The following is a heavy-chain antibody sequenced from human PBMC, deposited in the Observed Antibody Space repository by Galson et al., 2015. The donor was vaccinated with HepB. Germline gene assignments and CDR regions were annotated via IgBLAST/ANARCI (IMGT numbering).Heavy chain of an antibody. Sequence: SLRLSCAASGFIISMHWMTWVRLPPGKGLEWVAKIKEDGSEKNYVDSVKGRFTISRDNAKNSLYLQMNSLRAEDTAIYYCARVKRGEWYSFYYYGMDVWGQVTTVTVSS. J-gene: IGHJ6*02. CDR3: ARVKRGEWYSFYYYGMDV. D-gene: IGHD3-10*01. CDR2: IKEDGSEK. CDR1: GFIISMHW. V-gene: IGHV3-7*05.